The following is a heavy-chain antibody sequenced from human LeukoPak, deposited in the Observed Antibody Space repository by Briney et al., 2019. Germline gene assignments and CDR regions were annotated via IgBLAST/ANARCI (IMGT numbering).Heavy chain of an antibody. CDR2: IYFSGST. D-gene: IGHD3-10*01. V-gene: IGHV4-59*01. J-gene: IGHJ6*02. Sequence: SETLSLTCTLSGDSITNDYWTWIPQPPEKGLEWIGYIYFSGSTKYNPSLKSRVTISADTSKSHLSLTLTYVTAADTAIYYCARTSRHYYGSGSNLAPWPAGMDVWGQGTTVTVSS. CDR3: ARTSRHYYGSGSNLAPWPAGMDV. CDR1: GDSITNDY.